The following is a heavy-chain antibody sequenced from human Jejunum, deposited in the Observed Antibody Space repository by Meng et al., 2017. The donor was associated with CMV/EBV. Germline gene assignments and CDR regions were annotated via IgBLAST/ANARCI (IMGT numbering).Heavy chain of an antibody. CDR2: VYWDDDK. D-gene: IGHD6-13*01. J-gene: IGHJ5*02. CDR1: FSLSTSGVS. CDR3: VRSGGSTWYEENNWFDP. V-gene: IGHV2-5*02. Sequence: FSLSTSGVSVGWVRQPPGKALEWLALVYWDDDKRYNPSLKTRLTITRDTSKNQVVLIMTNMDPVDTGTYYCVRSGGSTWYEENNWFDPWGQGTLVTVSS.